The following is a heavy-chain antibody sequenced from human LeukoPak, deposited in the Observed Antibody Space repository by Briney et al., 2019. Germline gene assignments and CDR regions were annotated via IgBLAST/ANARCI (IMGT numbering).Heavy chain of an antibody. CDR3: ARRDHGDYGEEY. V-gene: IGHV3-7*01. CDR2: IKQDGSEK. D-gene: IGHD4-17*01. CDR1: GFTFSNHG. J-gene: IGHJ4*02. Sequence: PGGSLRLSCAASGFTFSNHGMNWVRQAPGKGLEWVANIKQDGSEKYYVDSVKGRFTISRDNAKNSLSLQMNSLRAEDTAVYYCARRDHGDYGEEYWGQGTLVTVSS.